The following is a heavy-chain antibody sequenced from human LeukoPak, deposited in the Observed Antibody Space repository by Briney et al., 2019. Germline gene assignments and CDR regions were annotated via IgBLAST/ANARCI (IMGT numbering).Heavy chain of an antibody. CDR3: ATYLGYCSSTSCHRRGMDV. CDR1: GGSFSGYY. Sequence: PSETLSLTCAVYGGSFSGYYWSWIRQPPGKGLEWIGEINHSGSTNYNPSLKSRVTISVDTSKNQFSLKLSSVTAADTAVYYRATYLGYCSSTSCHRRGMDVWGQGITVTVSS. D-gene: IGHD2-2*01. J-gene: IGHJ6*02. V-gene: IGHV4-34*01. CDR2: INHSGST.